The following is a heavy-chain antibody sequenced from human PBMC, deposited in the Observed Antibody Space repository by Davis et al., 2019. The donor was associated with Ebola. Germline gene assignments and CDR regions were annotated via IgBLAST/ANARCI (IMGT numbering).Heavy chain of an antibody. CDR1: GFTFSSYG. CDR3: ARGSRNMDV. V-gene: IGHV3-30*03. J-gene: IGHJ6*02. CDR2: ISYDGSNK. Sequence: GESLKISCAASGFTFSSYGIHWVRQAPGKGLEWVAVISYDGSNKYYADSVKGRFTISRDNAKDSLYLQMNSLRAEDTAVYYCARGSRNMDVWGQGTTVTVSS.